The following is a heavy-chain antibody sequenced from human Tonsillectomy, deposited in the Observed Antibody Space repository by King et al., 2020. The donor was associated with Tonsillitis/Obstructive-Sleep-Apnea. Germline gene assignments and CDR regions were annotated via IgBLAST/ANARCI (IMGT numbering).Heavy chain of an antibody. J-gene: IGHJ4*02. CDR3: ARDDYDRSCHCDS. CDR2: ISAYNGKT. Sequence: QLVQSGAEVKKPGASVKVSCKASGYTFSTYGISWVRQAPGQGLEWMGWISAYNGKTNYAQKLKGRVTMTTDTSTSTAYMELRSLRSDDTAVYYCARDDYDRSCHCDSWGQGTLVPVPP. CDR1: GYTFSTYG. V-gene: IGHV1-18*01. D-gene: IGHD3-22*01.